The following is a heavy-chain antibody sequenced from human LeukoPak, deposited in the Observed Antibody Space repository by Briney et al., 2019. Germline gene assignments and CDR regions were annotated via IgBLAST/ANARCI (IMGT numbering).Heavy chain of an antibody. Sequence: GGSLRLSCAASGFTVSSNYMGWVRQAPGKGLEWVSVIYSGGSTYYADSVKGRFTISRDNSKNTLYLQMNSLRAEDTAVYYCASGYCSGGSCFRSGMDVWGQGTTVTVSS. CDR3: ASGYCSGGSCFRSGMDV. CDR2: IYSGGST. CDR1: GFTVSSNY. D-gene: IGHD2-15*01. J-gene: IGHJ6*02. V-gene: IGHV3-66*01.